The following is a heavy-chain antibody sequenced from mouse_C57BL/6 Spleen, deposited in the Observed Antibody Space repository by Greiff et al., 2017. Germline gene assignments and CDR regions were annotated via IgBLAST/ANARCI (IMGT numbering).Heavy chain of an antibody. D-gene: IGHD2-4*01. CDR3: ARGIYYDYVLFAY. V-gene: IGHV1-55*01. CDR1: GYTFTSYW. J-gene: IGHJ3*01. CDR2: IYPGSGST. Sequence: QVQLQQPGAELVKPGASVKMSCKASGYTFTSYWITWVKQRPGQGLEWIGDIYPGSGSTNYNEKFKSKATLTADTSSSTAYMQLSSLTSEDSAVYYCARGIYYDYVLFAYWGQGTLVTVSA.